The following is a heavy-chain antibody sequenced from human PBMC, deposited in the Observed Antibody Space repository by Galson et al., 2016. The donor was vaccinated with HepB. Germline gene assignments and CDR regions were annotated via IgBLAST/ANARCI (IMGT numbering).Heavy chain of an antibody. CDR2: IIPIFGTT. CDR3: ATEREFFVDWYLDL. J-gene: IGHJ2*01. Sequence: SVKVSCKASGGPFNNYAFSWVRQAPGQGLEWLGGIIPIFGTTRYAEKFQGRLTIAADESTSTAYVELTNLTSEDTAVYYCATEREFFVDWYLDLWGRGTLVTVSS. V-gene: IGHV1-69*13. CDR1: GGPFNNYA. D-gene: IGHD2-15*01.